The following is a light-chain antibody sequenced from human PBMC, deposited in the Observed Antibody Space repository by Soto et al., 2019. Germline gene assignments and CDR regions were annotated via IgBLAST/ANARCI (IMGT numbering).Light chain of an antibody. CDR1: RSDIGDSNF. Sequence: SVLTQPASVSGSPGQSVTISCTGPRSDIGDSNFIPWYQHSPGKAPRLLIYEVNNRPSGVSKRFSGSKAGNTASLTISGLLDDDEADYFCASFRSGTILVFGSGTKVTVL. CDR2: EVN. V-gene: IGLV2-14*01. J-gene: IGLJ1*01. CDR3: ASFRSGTILV.